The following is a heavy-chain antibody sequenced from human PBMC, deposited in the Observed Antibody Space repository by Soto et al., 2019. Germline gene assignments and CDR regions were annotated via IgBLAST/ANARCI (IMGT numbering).Heavy chain of an antibody. J-gene: IGHJ5*02. Sequence: GASVKVSCKASGVTFSSYAISWVRQAPGQGLEWMGGIIPIFGTANYAQKFQGRVTITADESTSTAYMELSSLRSEDTAVYYCARWSHIVVVPAANWFDPWGQGTLVTVSS. CDR2: IIPIFGTA. CDR1: GVTFSSYA. D-gene: IGHD2-2*01. V-gene: IGHV1-69*13. CDR3: ARWSHIVVVPAANWFDP.